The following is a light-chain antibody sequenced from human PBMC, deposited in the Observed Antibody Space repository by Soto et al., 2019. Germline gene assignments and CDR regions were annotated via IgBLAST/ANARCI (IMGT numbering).Light chain of an antibody. J-gene: IGLJ1*01. Sequence: QSVLTQPPSASATPGQRGTISCSVRSSDVGSNTVNWYQQFPGAAPKLLIYSNDQRPSGVPDRFSASKSGTSASLAISGLQSEDEADYYCATWDDSLFGHVFGTGTKVTVL. CDR3: ATWDDSLFGHV. CDR1: SSDVGSNT. V-gene: IGLV1-44*01. CDR2: SND.